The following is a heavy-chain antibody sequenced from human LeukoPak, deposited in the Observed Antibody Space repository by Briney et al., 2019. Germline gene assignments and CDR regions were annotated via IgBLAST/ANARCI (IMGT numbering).Heavy chain of an antibody. V-gene: IGHV3-30-3*01. D-gene: IGHD5-18*01. J-gene: IGHJ4*02. CDR3: ARDQGYSYGHSFDY. CDR2: ISHDGSNK. Sequence: GGSLRLSCAASGFTYSSHSMHWVRQAPGRGLEWVTLISHDGSNKYYADSVKGRFTISRDNSKNTLHLQMNSLRAEDTAMYYCARDQGYSYGHSFDYWGQGTLVTVSS. CDR1: GFTYSSHS.